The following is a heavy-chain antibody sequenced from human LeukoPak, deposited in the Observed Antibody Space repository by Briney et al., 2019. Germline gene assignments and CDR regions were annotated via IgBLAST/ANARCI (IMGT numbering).Heavy chain of an antibody. D-gene: IGHD6-13*01. CDR2: IRYDGNNK. CDR3: AREAAGTDY. Sequence: AGGSLRLSCAASGFTFSSYGMHWVRQAPGKGMEWVAFIRYDGNNKYYADSVKGRFTISRDNSKNTLYLQMNSLRAEDTAVYYCAREAAGTDYWGQGTLVTVSS. J-gene: IGHJ4*02. V-gene: IGHV3-30*02. CDR1: GFTFSSYG.